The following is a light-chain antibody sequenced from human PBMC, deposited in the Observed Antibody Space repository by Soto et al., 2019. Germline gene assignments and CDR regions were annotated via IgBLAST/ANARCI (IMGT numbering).Light chain of an antibody. CDR3: SSYTGSSTLRYV. CDR2: DVS. J-gene: IGLJ1*01. Sequence: QSVLTQPASVSGSPGQSITISCTGTSSEVGGYNYVSWYQQHPGKAPKLMIYDVSNRPSGVSNRFSGSKSGNTASLTISGLQAEDEADYYCSSYTGSSTLRYVFGTGTKVTVL. CDR1: SSEVGGYNY. V-gene: IGLV2-14*01.